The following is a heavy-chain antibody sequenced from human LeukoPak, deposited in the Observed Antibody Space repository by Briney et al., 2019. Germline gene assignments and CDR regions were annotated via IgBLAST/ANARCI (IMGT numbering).Heavy chain of an antibody. J-gene: IGHJ6*02. CDR1: GFTFSSYW. V-gene: IGHV3-7*01. CDR2: IKQDGSEK. D-gene: IGHD2-8*01. Sequence: GGSLRLSCAASGFTFSSYWMSWVRQAPGKGLEWVANIKQDGSEKYYVDSVKGRFTISRDNAKNSLYLQMNSLRAEDTAVYYCARINDWYAPDYYYYGMDVWGQGTTVTVSS. CDR3: ARINDWYAPDYYYYGMDV.